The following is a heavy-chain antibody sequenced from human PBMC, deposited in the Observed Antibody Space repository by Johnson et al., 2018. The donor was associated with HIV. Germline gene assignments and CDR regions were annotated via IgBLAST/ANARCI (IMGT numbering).Heavy chain of an antibody. D-gene: IGHD2-2*01. CDR2: IWFDGTKK. V-gene: IGHV3-33*01. J-gene: IGHJ3*02. CDR1: EFTFSDYG. Sequence: VLLVESGGGVVQPGKSLRLSCAASEFTFSDYGMHWVRQAPGKGLEWVAVIWFDGTKKYYSDSVRGRFTVSRDNSKSTLYLQMNSLRAEDTALYYCARVTVATAAGGVPLDIWGPGTMVTVSA. CDR3: ARVTVATAAGGVPLDI.